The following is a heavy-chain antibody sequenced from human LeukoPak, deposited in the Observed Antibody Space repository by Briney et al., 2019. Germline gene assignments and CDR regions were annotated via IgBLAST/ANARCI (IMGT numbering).Heavy chain of an antibody. CDR1: GFTFSSYE. CDR3: AELGITMIGGV. D-gene: IGHD3-10*02. V-gene: IGHV3-48*03. J-gene: IGHJ6*04. Sequence: GTLRLSCAASGFTFSSYEMNWVRQAPGKGLEWVSYISSSGSTIYYADSVKGRFTISRDNAKNSLYLQMNSLRAEDTAVYYCAELGITMIGGVWGKGTTVTISS. CDR2: ISSSGSTI.